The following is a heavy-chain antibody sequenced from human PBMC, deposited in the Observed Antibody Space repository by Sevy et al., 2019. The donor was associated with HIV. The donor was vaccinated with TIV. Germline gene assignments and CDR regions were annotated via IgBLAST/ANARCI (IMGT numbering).Heavy chain of an antibody. Sequence: GGSLRLSCAASGFTFSSYAMHWVRHAPGKGLEWVAVISYDGSNKYYADSVKGRFTISRDNSKNTLYLQMNSLRAEDTAVYYCARALIQLWFYGMDVWGQGTTVTVSS. J-gene: IGHJ6*02. CDR3: ARALIQLWFYGMDV. V-gene: IGHV3-30-3*01. CDR1: GFTFSSYA. D-gene: IGHD5-18*01. CDR2: ISYDGSNK.